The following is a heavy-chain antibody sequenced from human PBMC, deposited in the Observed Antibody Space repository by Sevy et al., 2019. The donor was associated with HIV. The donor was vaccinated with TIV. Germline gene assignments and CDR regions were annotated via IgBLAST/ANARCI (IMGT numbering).Heavy chain of an antibody. CDR3: ARDIYYDSSGYPWGFDY. CDR2: IIPIFGTA. J-gene: IGHJ4*02. CDR1: GGTFSSYA. D-gene: IGHD3-22*01. Sequence: ASVKVSCKASGGTFSSYAISWVRQAPGQGLESMGGIIPIFGTANYAQKFQGRVTITADESTSTAYMELSSLRSEDTAVYYCARDIYYDSSGYPWGFDYWGQRTLVTVSS. V-gene: IGHV1-69*13.